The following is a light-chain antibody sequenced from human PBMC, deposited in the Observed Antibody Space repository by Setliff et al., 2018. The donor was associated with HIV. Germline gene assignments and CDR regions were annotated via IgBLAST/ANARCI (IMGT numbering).Light chain of an antibody. CDR3: SSYTSSTPLYV. CDR1: SSDVGGYNY. Sequence: QSVLTQPPSASGSPGQSVTISCTGTSSDVGGYNYVSWYQQHPGKAPKVMIYEVSKRPSGVPDRFSGSKSGNTASLTVSGLQAEDEADYYCSSYTSSTPLYVFGTGTKVTVL. CDR2: EVS. V-gene: IGLV2-8*01. J-gene: IGLJ1*01.